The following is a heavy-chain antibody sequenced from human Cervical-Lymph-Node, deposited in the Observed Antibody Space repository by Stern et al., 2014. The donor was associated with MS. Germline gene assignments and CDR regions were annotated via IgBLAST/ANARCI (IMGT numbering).Heavy chain of an antibody. Sequence: VQLVESGPGLVKPSETLSLTCTVSYDSISSYYWTWLRQPPGKGLEWIGYINYSRNPNYNPALKSRVTISVDTSKNQFSLTLTPVTAADTAVYYCARAFSDYHDSTPGYWGQGTLVTVSS. J-gene: IGHJ4*02. CDR1: YDSISSYY. CDR2: INYSRNP. CDR3: ARAFSDYHDSTPGY. V-gene: IGHV4-59*01. D-gene: IGHD3-22*01.